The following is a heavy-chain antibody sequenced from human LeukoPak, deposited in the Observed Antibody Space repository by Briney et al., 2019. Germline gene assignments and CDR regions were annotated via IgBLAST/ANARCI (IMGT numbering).Heavy chain of an antibody. J-gene: IGHJ4*02. CDR2: IYTSGST. D-gene: IGHD3-16*01. CDR3: ARGGTDPFDY. Sequence: SQTLSLTCTVSSDSISSYFWTWIRQPAGKGLEWIGRIYTSGSTNYNPSLKSRVTMSVDTSKNQFSLKLSSVTAADTAVYYCARGGTDPFDYWGQGTLVTVSS. CDR1: SDSISSYF. V-gene: IGHV4-4*07.